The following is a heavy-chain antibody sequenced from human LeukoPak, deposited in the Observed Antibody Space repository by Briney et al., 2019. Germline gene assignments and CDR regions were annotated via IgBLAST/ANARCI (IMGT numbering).Heavy chain of an antibody. D-gene: IGHD1-1*01. CDR2: LYSGGST. V-gene: IGHV3-53*01. J-gene: IGHJ4*02. CDR3: ARDPGSYFDY. Sequence: GGSLRLSCAASGFTVSNNYMSWVRQAPGKGLEWVSVLYSGGSTYYADSVKGRFAISRDNSKNTLYLQMNSLRAEDTAVYYCARDPGSYFDYWGQGTLVTVSS. CDR1: GFTVSNNY.